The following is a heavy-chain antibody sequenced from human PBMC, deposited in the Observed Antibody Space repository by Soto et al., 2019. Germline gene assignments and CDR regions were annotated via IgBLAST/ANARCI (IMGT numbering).Heavy chain of an antibody. J-gene: IGHJ4*02. CDR3: ARLIWIEATSFYFDF. CDR1: EFAFSRYW. Sequence: GSLRLSCAASEFAFSRYWMSRLRQAPGKGLEWVASIKQDGSDNHYVESVKGRFTISRDNAKNSLSLEMNSLRGEDTAVYYCARLIWIEATSFYFDFWGQGTLVTVSS. D-gene: IGHD1-26*01. V-gene: IGHV3-7*01. CDR2: IKQDGSDN.